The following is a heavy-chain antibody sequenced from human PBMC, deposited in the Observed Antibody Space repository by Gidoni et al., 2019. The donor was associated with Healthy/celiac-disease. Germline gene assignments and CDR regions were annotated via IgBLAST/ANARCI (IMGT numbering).Heavy chain of an antibody. Sequence: QLQLQESGPGLVKPSATLSLTCTVSGGSISSSSYYWGWIRQPPGKGLEWIGSIYYSGSTYYNPSLKSRVTISVDTSKNQFSLKLSSVTAADTAVYYCASFIGGLVVPAANDPSPDLTTNWFDPWGQGTLVTVSS. V-gene: IGHV4-39*01. CDR2: IYYSGST. CDR3: ASFIGGLVVPAANDPSPDLTTNWFDP. D-gene: IGHD2-2*01. J-gene: IGHJ5*02. CDR1: GGSISSSSYY.